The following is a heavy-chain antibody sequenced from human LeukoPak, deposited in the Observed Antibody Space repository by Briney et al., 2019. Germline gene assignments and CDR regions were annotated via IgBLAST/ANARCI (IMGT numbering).Heavy chain of an antibody. CDR2: ISAYNGNT. CDR1: GYTFTSYG. CDR3: ATGVEMATIYDY. J-gene: IGHJ4*02. D-gene: IGHD5-24*01. Sequence: GASVKVSCKASGYTFTSYGISWVRQAPGQGLEWMGWISAYNGNTNYAQKLQGRVTMTEDTSTDTAYMELSSLRSEDTAVYYCATGVEMATIYDYWGQGTLVTVSS. V-gene: IGHV1-18*01.